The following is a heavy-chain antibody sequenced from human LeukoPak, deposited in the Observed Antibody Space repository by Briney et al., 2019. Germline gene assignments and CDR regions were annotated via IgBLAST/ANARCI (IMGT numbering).Heavy chain of an antibody. J-gene: IGHJ6*03. Sequence: ASVKVSCKASGYTFNSYGISWVRQAPGQGLEWMGWISAYNGNTNYAQKLQGRVTMTTDTSTSTAYMELRSLRSDDTAVYYCARGQFVRRNYLYYYYMDVWGKGTTVTVSS. D-gene: IGHD1-7*01. CDR2: ISAYNGNT. CDR1: GYTFNSYG. CDR3: ARGQFVRRNYLYYYYMDV. V-gene: IGHV1-18*01.